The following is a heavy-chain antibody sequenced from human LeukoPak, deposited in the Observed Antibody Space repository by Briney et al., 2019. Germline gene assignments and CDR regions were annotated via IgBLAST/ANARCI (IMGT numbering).Heavy chain of an antibody. D-gene: IGHD2-8*02. CDR2: IYYSGST. V-gene: IGHV4-59*01. CDR1: GGSISSYY. Sequence: SETLSLTSTVSGGSISSYYWSWIRQPPGKGLEWIGYIYYSGSTNYNPSLKSRVTISVDTSKNQFSLKLSSVTAADTAVYYCARAGTAQYYYYYYGMDVWGQGTTVTVSS. CDR3: ARAGTAQYYYYYYGMDV. J-gene: IGHJ6*02.